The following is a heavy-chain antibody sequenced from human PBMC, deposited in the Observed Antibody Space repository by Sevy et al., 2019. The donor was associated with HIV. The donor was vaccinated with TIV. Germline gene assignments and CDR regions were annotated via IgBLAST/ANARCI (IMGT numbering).Heavy chain of an antibody. CDR3: AKVYGSGGPPFD. J-gene: IGHJ4*02. CDR1: VFTFSSYA. CDR2: ISSSGGST. V-gene: IGHV3-23*01. D-gene: IGHD3-10*01. Sequence: GGSLRLSCAASVFTFSSYAMSWVRQAPGKGLKWVSTISSSGGSTYYADSVKGRFTISRDNSKNTVDRQMNSPSGEDTAVYYCAKVYGSGGPPFDWGQGTLVTVSS.